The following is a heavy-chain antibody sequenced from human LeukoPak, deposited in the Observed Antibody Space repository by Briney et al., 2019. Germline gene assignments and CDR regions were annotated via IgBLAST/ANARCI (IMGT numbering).Heavy chain of an antibody. D-gene: IGHD3-22*01. Sequence: ASVKVSCKASGYTFTDYYVHWVRQAPGQGLEWMGWINPKSGGTNYAQKFQGRVTMTRDTSISTAYMELSRLNSDDTAVYYCARRGGDSSGYYPRDFDYWGEGTLVTVSS. CDR1: GYTFTDYY. J-gene: IGHJ4*02. CDR3: ARRGGDSSGYYPRDFDY. V-gene: IGHV1-2*02. CDR2: INPKSGGT.